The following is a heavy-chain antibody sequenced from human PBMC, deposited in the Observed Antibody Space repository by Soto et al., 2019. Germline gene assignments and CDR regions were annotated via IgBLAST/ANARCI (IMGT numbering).Heavy chain of an antibody. J-gene: IGHJ6*02. CDR3: ARWDDMNYDFWSGYYSPLTYGMDV. D-gene: IGHD3-3*01. CDR2: INPSGGST. Sequence: ASVKVSCKASGYTFTSYYMHWVRQAPGQGLEWMGIINPSGGSTSYAQKFQGRVTMTRDTSTSTVYMELSSLRSEDTAVYYCARWDDMNYDFWSGYYSPLTYGMDVWGQGTTVTVSS. CDR1: GYTFTSYY. V-gene: IGHV1-46*01.